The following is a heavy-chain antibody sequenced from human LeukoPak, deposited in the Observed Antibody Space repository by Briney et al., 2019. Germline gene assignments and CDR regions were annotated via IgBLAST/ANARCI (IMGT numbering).Heavy chain of an antibody. J-gene: IGHJ4*02. D-gene: IGHD3-22*01. Sequence: SVKVSCKASGGTFSSYAISWVRQAPGQGLEWMGGIIPIFGTANYAQKFQGRVTITADESTSTAYMELSSLRSEDTAVYYCAGGPSYCDSSGYYNFDYWGQGTLVTVSS. CDR1: GGTFSSYA. CDR2: IIPIFGTA. V-gene: IGHV1-69*01. CDR3: AGGPSYCDSSGYYNFDY.